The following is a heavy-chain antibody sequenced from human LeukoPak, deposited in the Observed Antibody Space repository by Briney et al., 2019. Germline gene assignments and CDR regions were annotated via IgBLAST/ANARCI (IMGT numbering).Heavy chain of an antibody. CDR1: GFTFSSYW. D-gene: IGHD1/OR15-1a*01. CDR3: ARQRVMLTGTGGTWIDP. CDR2: LSGSGRAT. J-gene: IGHJ5*02. Sequence: GGSLRLSCAVSGFTFSSYWMNWVRQAPGKGLEWVSGLSGSGRATYYAHSVKGRFTISRENSKNAMFLQMNSLRVDDTAVYYCARQRVMLTGTGGTWIDPWGQGTLVTVSS. V-gene: IGHV3-23*01.